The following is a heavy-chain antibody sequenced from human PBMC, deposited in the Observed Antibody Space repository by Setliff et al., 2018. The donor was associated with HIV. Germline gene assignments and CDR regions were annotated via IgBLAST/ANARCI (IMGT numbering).Heavy chain of an antibody. J-gene: IGHJ4*02. Sequence: SVKVSCKASGDIPRHYGFNWVRQAPGQGLEWVGSVIPVFGEPHCAQRFQGRVTITADRSSNTAYMEIMSLRSDDTATYYCGRGVLYGLSEYWGPGTLVTVSS. CDR1: GDIPRHYG. D-gene: IGHD3-10*01. V-gene: IGHV1-69*13. CDR3: GRGVLYGLSEY. CDR2: VIPVFGEP.